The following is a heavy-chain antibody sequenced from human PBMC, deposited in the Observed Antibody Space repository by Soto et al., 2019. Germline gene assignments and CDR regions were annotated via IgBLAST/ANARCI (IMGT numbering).Heavy chain of an antibody. CDR1: GGTLSSYA. J-gene: IGHJ3*02. CDR2: IIPIFGTA. V-gene: IGHV1-69*13. CDR3: ARAVTAVAYAFDI. Sequence: SVKVSCKASGGTLSSYAISWVRQAPGQGLEWMGGIIPIFGTANYAQKFQGRVTITADESTSTAYMELSSLRSEDTAVYYCARAVTAVAYAFDIWGQGTMVTVSS. D-gene: IGHD6-19*01.